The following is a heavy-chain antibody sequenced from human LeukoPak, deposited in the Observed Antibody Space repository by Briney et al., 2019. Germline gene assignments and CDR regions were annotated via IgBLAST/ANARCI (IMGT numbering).Heavy chain of an antibody. CDR2: IYYSGST. J-gene: IGHJ4*02. D-gene: IGHD4-23*01. Sequence: SETLSLTCTVSGGSISSYYWSWIRQPPGKALEWIGYIYYSGSTNYNPSLESRVTISADTSKNQFSLNLNSVTAADMAVYYCARDRGYGGTPGYFDYWGQGTLVTVSS. V-gene: IGHV4-59*01. CDR3: ARDRGYGGTPGYFDY. CDR1: GGSISSYY.